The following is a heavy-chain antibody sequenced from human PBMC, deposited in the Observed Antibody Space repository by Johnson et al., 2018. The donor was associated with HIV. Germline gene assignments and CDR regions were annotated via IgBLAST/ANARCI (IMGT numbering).Heavy chain of an antibody. V-gene: IGHV3-7*01. J-gene: IGHJ3*02. D-gene: IGHD3-22*01. CDR2: IKQEGSEK. CDR3: AKGQSSGYPKDAFDI. Sequence: VQLVESGGGVVRPGGSLRLSCAASGFTFSSYWMSWVRQAPGKGLEWVANIKQEGSEKYYVDSVKGRFTNSRDNSKNTLYLKMNSLRTEDTAMYYCAKGQSSGYPKDAFDIWGRGTIVTISS. CDR1: GFTFSSYW.